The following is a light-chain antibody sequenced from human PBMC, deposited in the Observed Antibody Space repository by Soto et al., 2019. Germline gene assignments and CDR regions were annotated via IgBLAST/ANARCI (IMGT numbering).Light chain of an antibody. CDR2: GAS. V-gene: IGKV3-20*01. CDR3: QQYRSYWT. CDR1: QSVRNNY. J-gene: IGKJ1*01. Sequence: EIVLTPSPGTLSLSPGERAPLSCRASQSVRNNYLAWYQQKPGQSPRLLIYGASSRATGIPDRFSGIGSGTEFTLTISSLQPDEFATDDCQQYRSYWTVGQGTKVEIK.